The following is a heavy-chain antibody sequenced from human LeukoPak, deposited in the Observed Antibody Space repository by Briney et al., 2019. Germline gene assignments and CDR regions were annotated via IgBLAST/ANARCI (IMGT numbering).Heavy chain of an antibody. D-gene: IGHD2-2*01. CDR1: GGSISSYH. V-gene: IGHV4-59*01. Sequence: SETLSLTCTVSGGSISSYHWSWIRQPPGKGLEWIGYIYYSGSTNYNPSLKSRVTISVDTSKNQFSLKLSSVTAADTAEYYCAREVVYCSSTSCYSREFDYWDQGTLVTVSS. J-gene: IGHJ4*02. CDR3: AREVVYCSSTSCYSREFDY. CDR2: IYYSGST.